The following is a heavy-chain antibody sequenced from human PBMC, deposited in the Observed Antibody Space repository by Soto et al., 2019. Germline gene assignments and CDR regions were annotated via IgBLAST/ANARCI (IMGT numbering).Heavy chain of an antibody. CDR3: ARGGYIAAAVPLDY. CDR2: INHSGST. V-gene: IGHV4-34*01. J-gene: IGHJ4*02. CDR1: GGSCSGYY. D-gene: IGHD6-13*01. Sequence: SETLSLTCAVYGGSCSGYYWSWIRQPPGKGLEWIGEINHSGSTNYNPSLKSRVTISVDTSKNQFSLKLSSVTAADTAVYYCARGGYIAAAVPLDYWGQGTLVTVSS.